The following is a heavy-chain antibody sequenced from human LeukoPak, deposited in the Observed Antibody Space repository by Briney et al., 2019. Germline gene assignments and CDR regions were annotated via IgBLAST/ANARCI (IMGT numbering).Heavy chain of an antibody. CDR1: GFTFSDYW. CDR2: IKQDGSAK. J-gene: IGHJ4*02. D-gene: IGHD2-2*01. V-gene: IGHV3-7*01. CDR3: ARWRGSTSERSDY. Sequence: GGSLRLSCTASGFTFSDYWMTWVCQAAGKGLEWVANIKQDGSAKYYVDSVKGRFTISRDNAKNSLYLQMDSLRVEDTATYYCARWRGSTSERSDYWGQGTLVTVSS.